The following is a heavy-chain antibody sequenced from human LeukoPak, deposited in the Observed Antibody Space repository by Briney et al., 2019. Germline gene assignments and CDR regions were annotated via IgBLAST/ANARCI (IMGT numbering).Heavy chain of an antibody. D-gene: IGHD3-3*01. CDR3: ARVPYYDFWSGYIDY. CDR1: GYTFTSYG. Sequence: ASVKVSCKASGYTFTSYGISWVRQAPGQGLEWMGWISAYNGNTNYAQKLQGRVTMTTDTSTSTAYMELRSLRSDDTAVYYCARVPYYDFWSGYIDYWGQGTLVTVSS. CDR2: ISAYNGNT. J-gene: IGHJ4*02. V-gene: IGHV1-18*01.